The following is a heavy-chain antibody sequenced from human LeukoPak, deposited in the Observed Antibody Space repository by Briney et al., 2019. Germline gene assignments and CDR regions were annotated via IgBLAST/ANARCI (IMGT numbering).Heavy chain of an antibody. V-gene: IGHV3-33*06. J-gene: IGHJ3*02. CDR2: IWYDGSNK. CDR1: GFTFSSYG. Sequence: GRSLRLSCAASGFTFSSYGMHWVRQAPGKGLEWVAVIWYDGSNKYYADSVKGRFTISRDNSKNTLYLQMNSLRAEDTAVYYCAKDGPLGRVVTLTDAFDIWGQGTMVTVSS. D-gene: IGHD2-21*02. CDR3: AKDGPLGRVVTLTDAFDI.